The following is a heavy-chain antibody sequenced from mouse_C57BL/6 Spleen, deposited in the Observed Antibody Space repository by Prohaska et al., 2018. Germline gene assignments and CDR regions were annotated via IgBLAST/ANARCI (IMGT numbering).Heavy chain of an antibody. Sequence: EVQLLETGGGLVQPGGSRGLSCEGSGFTFSGFWMSWVRQTPGKTLAWIGDINSDGSAINYAPSIKDRFTIFRDNDESTLYLQMSNVRSEDTATYFCITYGNGWYFDVWGTGTTVTVSS. CDR3: ITYGNGWYFDV. CDR1: GFTFSGFW. D-gene: IGHD2-1*01. V-gene: IGHV11-2*01. J-gene: IGHJ1*03. CDR2: INSDGSAI.